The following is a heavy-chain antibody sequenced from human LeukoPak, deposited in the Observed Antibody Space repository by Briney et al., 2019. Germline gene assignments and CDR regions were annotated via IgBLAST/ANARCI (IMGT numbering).Heavy chain of an antibody. Sequence: PSQTLSLTCTVSGGSISSGDYYWSWIRQPPGKGLEWIAYMYHTGTTYYNPSLKSRVTISLDRSSNQFSLRLISVIAADTAVYYCATLITTVVTPPYFDNWGQGTLVTVSS. J-gene: IGHJ4*02. CDR1: GGSISSGDYY. D-gene: IGHD4-23*01. CDR2: MYHTGTT. V-gene: IGHV4-30-2*01. CDR3: ATLITTVVTPPYFDN.